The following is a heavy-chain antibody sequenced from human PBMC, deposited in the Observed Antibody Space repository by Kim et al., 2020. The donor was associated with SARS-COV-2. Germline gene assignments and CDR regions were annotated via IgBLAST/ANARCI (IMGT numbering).Heavy chain of an antibody. J-gene: IGHJ4*02. CDR1: GGSISSGGYY. Sequence: SETLSLTCTVSGGSISSGGYYWSWIRQHPGKGLEWIGYIYYSGSTYYNPSLKSRVTISVDTSKNQFSLKLSSVTAADTAVYYCAGEERQLWSFDYWGQGTLVTVSS. CDR3: AGEERQLWSFDY. CDR2: IYYSGST. D-gene: IGHD5-18*01. V-gene: IGHV4-31*03.